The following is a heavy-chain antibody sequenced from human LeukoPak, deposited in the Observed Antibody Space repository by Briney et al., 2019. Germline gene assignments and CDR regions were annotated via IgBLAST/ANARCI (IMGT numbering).Heavy chain of an antibody. Sequence: SETLSLTCAVYGGSFSGYYWSWIRQPPGKGLEWIGEINHSGSTNYNPSLKSRVTISVGTSKNQFSLKLSSVTAADTAVYYCARGRLRGFDYWGQGTLVTVSS. CDR1: GGSFSGYY. CDR2: INHSGST. CDR3: ARGRLRGFDY. V-gene: IGHV4-34*01. J-gene: IGHJ4*02.